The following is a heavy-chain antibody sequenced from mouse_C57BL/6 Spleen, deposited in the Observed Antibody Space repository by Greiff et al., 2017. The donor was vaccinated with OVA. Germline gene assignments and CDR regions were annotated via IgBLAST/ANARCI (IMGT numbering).Heavy chain of an antibody. J-gene: IGHJ2*01. CDR3: ARATSTGTENYFDY. CDR2: INPYNGGT. V-gene: IGHV1-19*01. CDR1: GYTFTDYY. D-gene: IGHD4-1*02. Sequence: EVKLMESGPVLVKPGASVKMSCKASGYTFTDYYMNWVKQSHGKSLEWIGVINPYNGGTSYNQKFKGKATLTVDKSSSTAYMELNSLTSEDSAVYYCARATSTGTENYFDYWGQGTTLTVSS.